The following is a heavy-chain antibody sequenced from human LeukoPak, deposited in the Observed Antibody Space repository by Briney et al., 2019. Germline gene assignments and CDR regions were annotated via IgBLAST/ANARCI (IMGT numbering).Heavy chain of an antibody. J-gene: IGHJ3*02. V-gene: IGHV3-7*03. CDR1: GFTFSSYW. CDR3: AKDAIRGNGIYDAFDI. D-gene: IGHD3-10*01. Sequence: GGSLRLSCAASGFTFSSYWMSWVRQAPGKGLEWVANIKQDGSEKYYVDSVKGRFTISRDNRQNTVYLQMTSLRAEDTAVYFCAKDAIRGNGIYDAFDIWGQGTRVTVSS. CDR2: IKQDGSEK.